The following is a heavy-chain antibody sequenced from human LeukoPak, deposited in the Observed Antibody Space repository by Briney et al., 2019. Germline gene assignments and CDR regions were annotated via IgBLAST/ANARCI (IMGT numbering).Heavy chain of an antibody. CDR1: GYTLTELS. V-gene: IGHV1-24*01. D-gene: IGHD2-2*01. J-gene: IGHJ4*02. CDR2: FDPEDGET. CDR3: ATDRQDCSSTSCLDY. Sequence: ASVEVSCKVSGYTLTELSMHWVRQAPGEGLEWMGGFDPEDGETIYAQKFQGRVTMTEDTSTDTAYMELSSLRSEDTAVYYCATDRQDCSSTSCLDYWGQGTLVTVSS.